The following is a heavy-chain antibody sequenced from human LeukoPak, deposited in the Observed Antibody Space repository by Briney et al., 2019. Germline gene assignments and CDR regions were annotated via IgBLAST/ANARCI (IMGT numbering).Heavy chain of an antibody. CDR1: GFTFSSYS. CDR2: ISSSSSSYI. V-gene: IGHV3-21*01. CDR3: ARLGGIVVVPAAMFDY. Sequence: GGSLRLSCAASGFTFSSYSMNWVRQAPGTGLEWVSSISSSSSSYIYYADSVKGRFTISRDNAKSSLYLQMNSLRAEDTAVYYCARLGGIVVVPAAMFDYWGQGNLVTVSS. J-gene: IGHJ4*02. D-gene: IGHD2-2*01.